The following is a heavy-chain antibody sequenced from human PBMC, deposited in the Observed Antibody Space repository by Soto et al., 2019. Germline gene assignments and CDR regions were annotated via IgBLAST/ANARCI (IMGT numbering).Heavy chain of an antibody. CDR1: GGSFSSYY. D-gene: IGHD2-2*01. Sequence: QVQLQESGPGLMKSSESLSLSCTVSGGSFSSYYCNWVRKSAGKGLEWIGRVYPTGSTTYNPSLKSRLTMSVDTSKNQFSLRLTSMTAADTAVYYCATGRSEVVPGAMDTWGQGTLVTFSS. J-gene: IGHJ5*02. CDR2: VYPTGST. V-gene: IGHV4-4*07. CDR3: ATGRSEVVPGAMDT.